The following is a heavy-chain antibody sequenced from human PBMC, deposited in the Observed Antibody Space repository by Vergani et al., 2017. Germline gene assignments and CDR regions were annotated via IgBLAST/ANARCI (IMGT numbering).Heavy chain of an antibody. D-gene: IGHD5-18*01. J-gene: IGHJ4*02. CDR3: ARSRDTPTAVFCDY. Sequence: EVQLVESGGGLVQPGGSLRLSCAASGFTFSSYSMNWVRQAPGKGLEWVSSISSSSSYIYYADSVKGRFTISRDNAKNSLYLQMNSLRADDTAVYYCARSRDTPTAVFCDYWGQGTLVTVSS. CDR2: ISSSSSYI. CDR1: GFTFSSYS. V-gene: IGHV3-21*01.